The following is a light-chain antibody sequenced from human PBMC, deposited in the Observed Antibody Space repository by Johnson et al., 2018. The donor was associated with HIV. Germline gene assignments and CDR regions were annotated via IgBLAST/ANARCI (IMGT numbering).Light chain of an antibody. J-gene: IGLJ1*01. Sequence: QSVLTQPPSVSAAPGQKVTISCSGSSSNIGNNYVSWYQQLPGTAPKLLIYDNNKRPSGIPDRFSGSKSGTSATLGITGLQTGDEADYYCDTWDSSLSGVFGTGTKVTVL. CDR1: SSNIGNNY. CDR2: DNN. CDR3: DTWDSSLSGV. V-gene: IGLV1-51*01.